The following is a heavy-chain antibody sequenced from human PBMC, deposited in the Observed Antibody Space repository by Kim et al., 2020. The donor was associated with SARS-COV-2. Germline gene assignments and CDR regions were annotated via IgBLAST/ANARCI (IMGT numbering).Heavy chain of an antibody. D-gene: IGHD2-15*01. V-gene: IGHV3-23*01. J-gene: IGHJ4*02. CDR3: AKDLESGYCSGGSCYPYSLPTPTPNDY. CDR1: GFTCSSYA. CDR2: ISGSGGST. Sequence: GGSLRLSCAASGFTCSSYAMSWVRQAPGKGLEWVSAISGSGGSTYYADSVKGGFTISRDNSKNTLYLQMNSLRAEDTAVYYCAKDLESGYCSGGSCYPYSLPTPTPNDYCGQVTLVTASS.